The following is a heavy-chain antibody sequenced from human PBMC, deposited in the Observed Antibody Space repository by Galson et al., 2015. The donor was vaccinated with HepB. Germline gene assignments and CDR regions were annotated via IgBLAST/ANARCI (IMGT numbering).Heavy chain of an antibody. CDR3: VRDDEGIVIIPASAPYYYYGLDV. CDR2: IIPFFGTT. D-gene: IGHD2-2*01. J-gene: IGHJ6*02. V-gene: IGHV1-69*13. CDR1: GGTFNNHA. Sequence: SVKVSCKASGGTFNNHAINWVRQAPGQGPEWMGRIIPFFGTTNYAQKFQGRVTITADESTSTAYMELSSLRSEDTAVYYCVRDDEGIVIIPASAPYYYYGLDVWGQGTTVTVPS.